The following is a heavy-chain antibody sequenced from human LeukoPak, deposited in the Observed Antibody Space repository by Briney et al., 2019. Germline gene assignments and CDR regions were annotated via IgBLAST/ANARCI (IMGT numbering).Heavy chain of an antibody. D-gene: IGHD6-13*01. CDR2: ISYDGSNE. CDR3: ARDLGIMSSSYYYYYMDV. J-gene: IGHJ6*03. V-gene: IGHV3-30*04. CDR1: GFTFSSYV. Sequence: GGSLRLSCAASGFTFSSYVMHWVRQAPGKGLEWVAIISYDGSNEYYADSVKGRFTISRDNSKNTLYLQMNSLRAEDTALYYCARDLGIMSSSYYYYYMDVWGKGTTVTVSS.